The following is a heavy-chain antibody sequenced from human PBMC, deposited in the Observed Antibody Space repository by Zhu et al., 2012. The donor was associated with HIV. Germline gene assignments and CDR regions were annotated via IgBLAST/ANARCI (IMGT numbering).Heavy chain of an antibody. J-gene: IGHJ6*03. V-gene: IGHV4-30-4*08. CDR3: ARADGSGTYYYYYMDV. Sequence: QVQLQESGPGLVKPSQTLSLTCTVSGSSISGGDYYWSWIRQPPGKGLEWIAYIHHSGTTYYNPSLKSRLSISIDTSKNQFSLRLSSVSAADTAVYFCARADGSGTYYYYYMDVWGKGPRSPSP. CDR1: GSSISGGDYY. D-gene: IGHD3-10*01. CDR2: IHHSGTT.